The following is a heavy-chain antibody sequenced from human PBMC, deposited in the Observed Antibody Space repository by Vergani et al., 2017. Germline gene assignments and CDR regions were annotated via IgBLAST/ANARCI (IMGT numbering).Heavy chain of an antibody. D-gene: IGHD2-21*02. CDR2: IGKDGINT. CDR1: GVTSRNFS. J-gene: IGHJ4*02. CDR3: AKYLRDSTDGLPDS. V-gene: IGHV3-30*02. Sequence: QVQLGESAGGVVQPGGSLRLSCAASGVTSRNFSMHWIRQAPGKGLEGLAYIGKDGINTRYRDAVKGRFTVSRDNSKDILYLQMDSLRSEDTALYYCAKYLRDSTDGLPDSWGPGTLVIVSS.